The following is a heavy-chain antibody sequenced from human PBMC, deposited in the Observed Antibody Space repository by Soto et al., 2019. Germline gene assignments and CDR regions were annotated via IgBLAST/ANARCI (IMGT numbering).Heavy chain of an antibody. V-gene: IGHV3-48*02. D-gene: IGHD5-12*01. Sequence: PGGSLRLSCAASGFTFSSYSMNWVRQAPGKGLEWVSYISSSSSTIYYADSVKGRFTISRDNAKNSLYLQMNSLRDEDTAVYYCARALVATMTPSGMDVWGQGTTVTVSS. CDR2: ISSSSSTI. CDR3: ARALVATMTPSGMDV. CDR1: GFTFSSYS. J-gene: IGHJ6*02.